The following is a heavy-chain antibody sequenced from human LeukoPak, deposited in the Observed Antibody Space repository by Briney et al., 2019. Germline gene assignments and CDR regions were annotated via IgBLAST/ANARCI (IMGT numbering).Heavy chain of an antibody. CDR1: GYTFTSYG. CDR2: ISAYNGNT. D-gene: IGHD3-10*01. CDR3: AREHYGSGSDWFDP. J-gene: IGHJ5*02. V-gene: IGHV1-18*01. Sequence: GASVKVSCKASGYTFTSYGISWVRQAPGQGLEWMGWISAYNGNTNYAQKLQGRVTMTTDTSTSTAYMELRSLRSDDTAVYYCAREHYGSGSDWFDPWGQGTLVTVSS.